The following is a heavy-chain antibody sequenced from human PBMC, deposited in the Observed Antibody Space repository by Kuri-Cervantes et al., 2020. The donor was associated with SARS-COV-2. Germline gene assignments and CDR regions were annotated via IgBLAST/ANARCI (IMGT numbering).Heavy chain of an antibody. D-gene: IGHD6-13*01. J-gene: IGHJ6*02. CDR2: INAGNGNT. CDR1: GYTLTSYA. V-gene: IGHV1-3*01. CDR3: ARDPFYSSSWSYLFPRGMDV. Sequence: ASVKVSCKASGYTLTSYAMHWVRQAPGQRLEWMGWINAGNGNTKYSQKFQGRVTITRDTSASTVYMEVSSLRSEDTAVCYCARDPFYSSSWSYLFPRGMDVWGQGTTVTVSS.